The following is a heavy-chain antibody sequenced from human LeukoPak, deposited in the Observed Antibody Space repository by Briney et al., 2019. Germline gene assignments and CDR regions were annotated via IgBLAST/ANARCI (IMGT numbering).Heavy chain of an antibody. J-gene: IGHJ4*02. D-gene: IGHD2-2*01. CDR1: GFTFSSYA. CDR3: AKAGFSGVVVPAAKDLFDY. Sequence: GGSLRLSCAASGFTFSSYAMSWVRQAPGKGLEWVSAISGSGGSTYYADSVKGRFTISRGNSKNTLYLQMNSMRAEDTAVYYCAKAGFSGVVVPAAKDLFDYWGQGTLVTVSS. V-gene: IGHV3-23*01. CDR2: ISGSGGST.